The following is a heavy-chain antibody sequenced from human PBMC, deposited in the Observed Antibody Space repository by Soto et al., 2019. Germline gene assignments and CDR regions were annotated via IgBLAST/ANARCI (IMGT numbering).Heavy chain of an antibody. CDR3: AYGTLSYYFDY. CDR1: GFTFSSYG. J-gene: IGHJ4*02. D-gene: IGHD3-10*01. V-gene: IGHV3-33*01. Sequence: GGSLRLSCVASGFTFSSYGMHWVRQAPGKGLEWVAIIWHDGSDKYYGDSVKGRFTISRDNSKNTLYLQMNTLRAEDTAVYYCAYGTLSYYFDYWGQRTMVTVSS. CDR2: IWHDGSDK.